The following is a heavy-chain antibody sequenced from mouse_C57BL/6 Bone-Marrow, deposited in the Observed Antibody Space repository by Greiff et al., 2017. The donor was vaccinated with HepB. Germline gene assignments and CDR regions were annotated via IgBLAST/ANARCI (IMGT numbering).Heavy chain of an antibody. CDR1: GFTFTDYY. J-gene: IGHJ1*03. D-gene: IGHD6-2*01. Sequence: EVKLVESGGGLVQPGGSLSLSCAASGFTFTDYYMSWVRQPPGKALEWLGFIRNKANGYTTEYSASVKGRFTISRDNSPSILYLQMNALRAEVSASYCCARSLCNRYFDVWGTGTTVTVSS. V-gene: IGHV7-3*01. CDR2: IRNKANGYTT. CDR3: ARSLCNRYFDV.